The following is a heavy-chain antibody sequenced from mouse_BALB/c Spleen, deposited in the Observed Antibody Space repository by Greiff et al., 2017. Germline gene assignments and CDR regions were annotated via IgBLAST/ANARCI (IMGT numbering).Heavy chain of an antibody. CDR2: IPYSGST. Sequence: EVKLLESGPDLVKPSQSLSLTCTVTGYSITSGYSWHWIRQFPGYKLGWMGYIPYSGSTNYNPSLKSRISITPDTSKNQFFLQLNSMTTEDTATYYYANGKDRAMDYWGQGTSVTVSS. J-gene: IGHJ4*01. V-gene: IGHV3-1*02. D-gene: IGHD2-1*01. CDR1: GYSITSGYS. CDR3: ANGKDRAMDY.